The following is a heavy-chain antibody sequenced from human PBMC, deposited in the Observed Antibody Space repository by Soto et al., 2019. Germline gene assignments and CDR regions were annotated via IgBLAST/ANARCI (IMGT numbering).Heavy chain of an antibody. J-gene: IGHJ6*02. CDR2: ISGSGRNT. Sequence: EVQMLESGGGLVHPGGSLRLSCAASGFTFSNYAMNWVRQAPGKGLEWVSSISGSGRNTYYADSVKGRLTISRDSSKNTLYLQMNSLRVEDTGVYYCAKDLNGSGSSTSYYHYGMDVWGQGTTVTVSS. V-gene: IGHV3-23*01. CDR3: AKDLNGSGSSTSYYHYGMDV. CDR1: GFTFSNYA. D-gene: IGHD3-10*01.